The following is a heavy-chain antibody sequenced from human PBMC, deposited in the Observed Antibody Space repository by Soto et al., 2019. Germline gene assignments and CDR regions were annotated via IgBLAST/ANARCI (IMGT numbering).Heavy chain of an antibody. CDR3: ARHLYYYDSSGYLPIFDY. V-gene: IGHV4-59*08. J-gene: IGHJ4*02. D-gene: IGHD3-22*01. CDR2: IYYSGST. Sequence: PSETLSLTCTVSGGSISSYYWSWIRQPPGKGLEWIGYIYYSGSTNYNPSLKSRVTISVDTSKNQFSLKLSSVTAADTAVYYCARHLYYYDSSGYLPIFDYWGQGTLVTVSS. CDR1: GGSISSYY.